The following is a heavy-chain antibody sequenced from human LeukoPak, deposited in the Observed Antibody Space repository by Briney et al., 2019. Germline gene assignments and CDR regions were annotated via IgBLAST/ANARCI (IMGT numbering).Heavy chain of an antibody. CDR3: ARDPGEMIVATTFDY. V-gene: IGHV1-69*13. Sequence: SVKVSCKASGGTFSSYAISWVRQAPGQGLEWMGGIIPIFGTANYAQKFQGRVAITADEPTSTAYMELSSLRSDDTAVYYCARDPGEMIVATTFDYWGQGTLVTVSS. D-gene: IGHD5-12*01. CDR2: IIPIFGTA. J-gene: IGHJ4*02. CDR1: GGTFSSYA.